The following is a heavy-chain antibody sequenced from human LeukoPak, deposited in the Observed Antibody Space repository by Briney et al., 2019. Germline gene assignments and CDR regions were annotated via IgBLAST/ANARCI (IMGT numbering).Heavy chain of an antibody. CDR2: IYYSGST. V-gene: IGHV4-59*12. CDR3: ARARRQYSSSWPDFDY. J-gene: IGHJ4*02. D-gene: IGHD6-13*01. CDR1: GGSISSYY. Sequence: SETLSLTCTVSGGSISSYYWSWIRQPPGKGLEWIGYIYYSGSTNYNPSLKSRVTISVDTSKNQFSLKLSSVTAADTAVYYCARARRQYSSSWPDFDYWGQGTLVTVSS.